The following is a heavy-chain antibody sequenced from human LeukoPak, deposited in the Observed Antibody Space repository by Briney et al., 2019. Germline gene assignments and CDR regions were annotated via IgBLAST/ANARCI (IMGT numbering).Heavy chain of an antibody. CDR2: ISGGGDDT. J-gene: IGHJ4*02. D-gene: IGHD3-16*01. V-gene: IGHV3-23*01. CDR1: GYTFRSSA. Sequence: GGCVRLSCAASGYTFRSSAMSWVRQAPGKGLEWVSAISGGGDDTIHADSVKGRFTISRDNSKNTLYLQMNSLRAGDTAVYYCGKGGGAADYWGQGTLVTVSS. CDR3: GKGGGAADY.